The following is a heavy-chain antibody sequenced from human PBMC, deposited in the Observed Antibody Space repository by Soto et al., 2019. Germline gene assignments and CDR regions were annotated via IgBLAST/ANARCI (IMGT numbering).Heavy chain of an antibody. Sequence: ASVKVSCKASGYTFTSYDINWVRQATGQGLEWMGWMNPNSGNTGYAQKFQGRVTMTRNTSISTAYMELSSLRSEDTAVYYCARGLLYYYGSGSRYYYYYMDVWGKGTTVTVSS. CDR2: MNPNSGNT. D-gene: IGHD3-10*01. CDR1: GYTFTSYD. J-gene: IGHJ6*03. V-gene: IGHV1-8*01. CDR3: ARGLLYYYGSGSRYYYYYMDV.